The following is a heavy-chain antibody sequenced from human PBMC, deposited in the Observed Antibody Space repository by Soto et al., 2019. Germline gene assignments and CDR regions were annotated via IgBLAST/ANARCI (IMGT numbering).Heavy chain of an antibody. Sequence: ASVKVSCKASGYTFTSYAMHWVRQAPGQRLEWMGWINAGNGNTKYSQKFQGRVTITRDTSASTAYMELSSLRSEDTAVYYCARDRGFGELTNWFDPWGQGTLVTAPQ. J-gene: IGHJ5*02. CDR2: INAGNGNT. CDR3: ARDRGFGELTNWFDP. V-gene: IGHV1-3*01. D-gene: IGHD3-10*01. CDR1: GYTFTSYA.